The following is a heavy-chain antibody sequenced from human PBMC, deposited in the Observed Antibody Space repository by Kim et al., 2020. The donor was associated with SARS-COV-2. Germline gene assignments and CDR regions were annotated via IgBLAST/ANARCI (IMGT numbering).Heavy chain of an antibody. D-gene: IGHD2-21*01. V-gene: IGHV1-2*02. CDR2: GGT. J-gene: IGHJ4*02. Sequence: GGTKYAQKFQGRVTMTRDTSISTAYMELSRLRSDDTAVYYCTISDARFDYWGQGTLVTVSS. CDR3: TISDARFDY.